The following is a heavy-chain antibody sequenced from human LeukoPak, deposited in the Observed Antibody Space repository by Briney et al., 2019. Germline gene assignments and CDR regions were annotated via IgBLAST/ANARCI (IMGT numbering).Heavy chain of an antibody. V-gene: IGHV1-18*01. CDR3: ARELHVERDDY. D-gene: IGHD1-1*01. CDR1: GFVFTGYG. CDR2: ISANDGKI. J-gene: IGHJ4*02. Sequence: ASVKLSCKASGFVFTGYGFTWVRQAPGQGLEWMGWISANDGKIHYSERHQGRVTISTDTVTSTVYMELRSLRSDDTAVYYCARELHVERDDYWGQGTLVTVSS.